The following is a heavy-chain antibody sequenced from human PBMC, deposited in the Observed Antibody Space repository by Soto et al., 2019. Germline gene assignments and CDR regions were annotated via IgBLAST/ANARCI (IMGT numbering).Heavy chain of an antibody. CDR3: AKDFTPWFGDYFYYYYGMDV. Sequence: QVQLVESGGGVVQPGRSLRLSCAAAGFTFSSYGMHWVRQAPGTGLEWVAVMSYDGSKYYADTVKGRFTISRDNSKNTLYLQINSLRPEDTAVYYCAKDFTPWFGDYFYYYYGMDVWGQGTMVTVSS. CDR2: MSYDGSK. D-gene: IGHD4-17*01. V-gene: IGHV3-30*18. J-gene: IGHJ6*02. CDR1: GFTFSSYG.